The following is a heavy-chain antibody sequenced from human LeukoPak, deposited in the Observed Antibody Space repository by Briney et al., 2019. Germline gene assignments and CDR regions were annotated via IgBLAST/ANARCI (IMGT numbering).Heavy chain of an antibody. CDR2: IYPGDSDT. J-gene: IGHJ3*02. Sequence: GGSLQISCKGSGYIFTSYWIGWVRQMPGKGLEGMGIIYPGDSDTRYSPAFQGQVTISADKSISTAYLQWSSLKASDTAMYYCARRRYYDSSGYYPNDAFDIWGQGTMVTVSS. CDR3: ARRRYYDSSGYYPNDAFDI. D-gene: IGHD3-22*01. V-gene: IGHV5-51*01. CDR1: GYIFTSYW.